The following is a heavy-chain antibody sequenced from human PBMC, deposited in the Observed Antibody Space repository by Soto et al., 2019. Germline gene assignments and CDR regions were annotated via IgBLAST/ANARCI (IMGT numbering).Heavy chain of an antibody. J-gene: IGHJ4*02. D-gene: IGHD6-19*01. Sequence: SETLSLTCTVSGGSIDNYYWTWIRQSAGKGLEWIGYVFYSGSTNYNPSLKTRATISLDTSKSQFSLDLKSVTAADTAIYYCARARSRGGDIEVAVPFDVWGPGSRVTVAS. CDR3: ARARSRGGDIEVAVPFDV. CDR1: GGSIDNYY. V-gene: IGHV4-59*01. CDR2: VFYSGST.